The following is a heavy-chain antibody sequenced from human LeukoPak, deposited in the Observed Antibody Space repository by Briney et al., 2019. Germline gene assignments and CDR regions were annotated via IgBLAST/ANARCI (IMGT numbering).Heavy chain of an antibody. CDR1: GGSISSGGYY. J-gene: IGHJ6*02. Sequence: TLSLTCTVSGGSISSGGYYWSWIRQHPGKGLEWIGYIYNSGSTYYNPSLKSRVTISVDTSKNQFSLKLSSVTAADTAVYYCARASTVTTRLFSFYGMDVWGQGTTVTVSS. CDR3: ARASTVTTRLFSFYGMDV. D-gene: IGHD4-17*01. V-gene: IGHV4-31*03. CDR2: IYNSGST.